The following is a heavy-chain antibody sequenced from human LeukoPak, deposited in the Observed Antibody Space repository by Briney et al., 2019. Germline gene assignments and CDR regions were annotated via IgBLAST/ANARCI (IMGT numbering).Heavy chain of an antibody. V-gene: IGHV3-15*01. CDR2: IKSKTDGATT. J-gene: IGHJ4*02. Sequence: GGSLRLSCAASGFTFNNAWMSWVRQAPGKGLEWVGRIKSKTDGATTDYAAPVKGRFTISRDDSKNILYLQMTSLKTEDTAVYYCSTGIDFDFWGQGTLVTISS. CDR3: STGIDFDF. CDR1: GFTFNNAW.